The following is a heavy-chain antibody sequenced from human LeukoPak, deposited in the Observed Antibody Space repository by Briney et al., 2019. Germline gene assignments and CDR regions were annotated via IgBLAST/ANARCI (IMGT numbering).Heavy chain of an antibody. J-gene: IGHJ4*02. V-gene: IGHV3-23*01. CDR3: ANQIGSYYEFNGYYFDY. Sequence: PGGSLRLSCAASGFTFSSYAMSWVRQAPGKGLDWVSSISGSGGDTYYSDSVRGRFTISRDNSKNTLYMQMNSLRAEDTAVYYCANQIGSYYEFNGYYFDYWGQGTLVTVSS. CDR2: ISGSGGDT. CDR1: GFTFSSYA. D-gene: IGHD1-26*01.